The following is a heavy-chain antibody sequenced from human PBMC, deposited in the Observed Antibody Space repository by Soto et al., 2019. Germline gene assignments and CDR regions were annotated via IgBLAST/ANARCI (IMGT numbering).Heavy chain of an antibody. CDR3: ARTSRYGMDV. D-gene: IGHD4-17*01. CDR1: RYSFNSYW. Sequence: XPLKISCKGSRYSFNSYWISWVRQMPGEGLERTRXIDPSXSYTNSSPHFXXHVPISAXXYISNAYLKWSSMQASHTAMYYCARTSRYGMDVWGQGTTVTVSS. V-gene: IGHV5-10-1*01. CDR2: IDPSXSYT. J-gene: IGHJ6*02.